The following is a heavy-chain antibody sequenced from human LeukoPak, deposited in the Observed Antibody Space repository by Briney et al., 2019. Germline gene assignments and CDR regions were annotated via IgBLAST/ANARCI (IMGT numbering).Heavy chain of an antibody. CDR2: ISAYNTDT. J-gene: IGHJ5*02. Sequence: ASVKVSCKASGYTFTSYDINWVRQAPGQGLEWMGWISAYNTDTNYAQNLQGRVTMTTDPSTNTAYMELKNLRSDDTAVYYCARVRPWFDPWGQGTLVTVSS. V-gene: IGHV1-18*01. CDR1: GYTFTSYD. CDR3: ARVRPWFDP. D-gene: IGHD3-10*01.